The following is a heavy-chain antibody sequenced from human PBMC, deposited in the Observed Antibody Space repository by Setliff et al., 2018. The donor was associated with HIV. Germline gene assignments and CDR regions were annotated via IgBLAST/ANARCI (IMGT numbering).Heavy chain of an antibody. D-gene: IGHD3-22*01. CDR3: AREASYYYDSSGYSDAFDI. V-gene: IGHV3-48*03. J-gene: IGHJ3*02. CDR1: GFTFSSYE. Sequence: QSGGSLRLSCAASGFTFSSYEMNWVRQAPGKGLEWVSYISSSGSTIYYADSVKGRFTISRDNAKNSLYLQMNSLRAEDTAVYYCAREASYYYDSSGYSDAFDIWGQGTMVTV. CDR2: ISSSGSTI.